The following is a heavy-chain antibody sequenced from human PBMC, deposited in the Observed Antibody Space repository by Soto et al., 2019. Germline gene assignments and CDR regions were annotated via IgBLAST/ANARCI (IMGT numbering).Heavy chain of an antibody. CDR1: GGSFSGYY. Sequence: PSETLSLTCAVYGGSFSGYYWSWIRQPPGKGLEWIGEINHSGSTNYNPSIKSRVTISVDTSKNQISLKMSSVTAADTAVYYCARETYGDYVGYFDPWGQGIQVTVSS. V-gene: IGHV4-34*01. D-gene: IGHD4-17*01. CDR3: ARETYGDYVGYFDP. CDR2: INHSGST. J-gene: IGHJ5*02.